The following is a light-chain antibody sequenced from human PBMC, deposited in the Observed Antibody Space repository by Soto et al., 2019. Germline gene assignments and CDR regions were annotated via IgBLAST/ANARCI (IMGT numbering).Light chain of an antibody. Sequence: EIVMTQSPATLSVSPGERATLSCRASQGVSSNLAWYQQKPGQAPRLLIYGASTRAPGVPARFSGSGSGTDFTLTISSLQSEDFAVYYCQQYNNWPLTFGRGTKVDIK. CDR3: QQYNNWPLT. J-gene: IGKJ3*01. CDR1: QGVSSN. V-gene: IGKV3-15*01. CDR2: GAS.